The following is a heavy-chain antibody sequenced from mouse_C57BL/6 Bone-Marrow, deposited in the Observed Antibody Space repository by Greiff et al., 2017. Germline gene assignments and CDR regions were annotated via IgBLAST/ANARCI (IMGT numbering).Heavy chain of an antibody. Sequence: QVQLQQPGTELVKPGASVKLSCKASGYTFTSYWMHWVKQRPGQGLEWIGNIKPSNGGTNDTEKFKSKATLTVDKSSSTDYKQLSSLTSEDSAVDYCARGRVYDNYVDYAMDYWGQGTSVTVSS. V-gene: IGHV1-53*01. J-gene: IGHJ4*01. CDR2: IKPSNGGT. CDR1: GYTFTSYW. CDR3: ARGRVYDNYVDYAMDY. D-gene: IGHD2-1*01.